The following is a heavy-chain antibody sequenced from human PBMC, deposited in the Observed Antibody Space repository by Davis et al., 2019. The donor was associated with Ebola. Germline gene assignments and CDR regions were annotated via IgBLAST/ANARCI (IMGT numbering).Heavy chain of an antibody. J-gene: IGHJ6*02. D-gene: IGHD3-10*01. CDR1: GFTFSSYG. Sequence: PGGSLRLSCAASGFTFSSYGMHWVRQAPGKGLEWVAVIWYDGSNKYYADSVKGRFTISRDNSKNTLYLQMNSLRAEDTAVYYCARGKVLRGGNYYYGMDVWGQGTTVTVSS. CDR3: ARGKVLRGGNYYYGMDV. CDR2: IWYDGSNK. V-gene: IGHV3-30*19.